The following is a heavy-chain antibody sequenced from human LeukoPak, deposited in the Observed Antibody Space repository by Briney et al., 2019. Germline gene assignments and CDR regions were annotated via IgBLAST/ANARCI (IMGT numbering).Heavy chain of an antibody. V-gene: IGHV3-9*01. Sequence: PGRSLRLSCAASGFTFDNYAMHWVRQVPGRGLEWVSGLSWNSGSPGHADSVKGRFTISRDNVNNFLYLQVNDLRIEDTALSYCAKAGARGKYSGWSGDFHDVWGQGTKVTVSS. D-gene: IGHD6-25*01. J-gene: IGHJ3*01. CDR1: GFTFDNYA. CDR2: LSWNSGSP. CDR3: AKAGARGKYSGWSGDFHDV.